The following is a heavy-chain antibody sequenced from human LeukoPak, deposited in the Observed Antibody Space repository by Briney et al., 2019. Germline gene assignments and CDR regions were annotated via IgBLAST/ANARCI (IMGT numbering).Heavy chain of an antibody. Sequence: SETLSLTCTVSGDSISTSNSYWGWIRQPPGKRLEWIGYIYYSGSTNYNPSLNSRVIISVDTSKNQFSLKLTSVTAADTAVYYCARSPELYYYMDVWGKGTTVTVSS. J-gene: IGHJ6*03. CDR2: IYYSGST. V-gene: IGHV4-61*05. CDR3: ARSPELYYYMDV. D-gene: IGHD1-26*01. CDR1: GDSISTSNSY.